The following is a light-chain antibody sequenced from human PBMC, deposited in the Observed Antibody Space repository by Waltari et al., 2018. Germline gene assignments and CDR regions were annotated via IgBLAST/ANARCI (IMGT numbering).Light chain of an antibody. CDR3: CSYIGTHTNWV. CDR2: DVT. J-gene: IGLJ3*02. V-gene: IGLV2-11*01. Sequence: QSALTQPRSVSGSPGQSVTISCTGISSEVGDFNFGSWYQQHPGEAPKLMIYDVTKRPSGVPDRLSGSKSGNTASLTISGLQAEDEANYYCCSYIGTHTNWVFGGGTKLTVL. CDR1: SSEVGDFNF.